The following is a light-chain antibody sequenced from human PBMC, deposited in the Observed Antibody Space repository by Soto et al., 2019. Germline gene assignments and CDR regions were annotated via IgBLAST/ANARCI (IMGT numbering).Light chain of an antibody. CDR2: QAS. V-gene: IGKV1-5*03. CDR1: QNINTG. J-gene: IGKJ1*01. Sequence: DIQMTQSPSTLSASVGDRVSFTCRASQNINTGLAWYQQKPGKAPRLLIYQASSLEEGVPSTFSGSGSGTEFNLTISSLQPDDFATYFCQQYTSCPWTFGQGTKVDIK. CDR3: QQYTSCPWT.